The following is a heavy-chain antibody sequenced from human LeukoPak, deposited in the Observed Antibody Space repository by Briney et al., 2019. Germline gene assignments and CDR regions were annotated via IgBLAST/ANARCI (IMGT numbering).Heavy chain of an antibody. J-gene: IGHJ4*02. D-gene: IGHD6-13*01. V-gene: IGHV3-48*03. Sequence: GGSLRLSCAASGFTFSSYEMNWVRQAPGKGLEWVSLIRSIVTSIDYVDSVKGRFTISRDNAKNSLYLQKDSLRAEDTAVYYCARGISSSYHRHFDYWGQGVLVTVSS. CDR2: IRSIVTSI. CDR3: ARGISSSYHRHFDY. CDR1: GFTFSSYE.